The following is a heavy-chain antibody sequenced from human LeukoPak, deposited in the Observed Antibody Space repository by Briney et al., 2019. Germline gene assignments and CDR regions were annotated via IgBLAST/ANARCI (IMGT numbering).Heavy chain of an antibody. J-gene: IGHJ4*02. CDR1: GFTFSSYA. V-gene: IGHV3-23*01. D-gene: IGHD3-22*01. Sequence: GSLRLSCAASGFTFSSYAMSWVRQAPGKGLEWVSAISGSGGSTYYADSVKGRFTISRDNSKNTLYLQMNSLRAEDTAVYYCAKESLYYYDGSGYHDYWGQGTLVTVSS. CDR3: AKESLYYYDGSGYHDY. CDR2: ISGSGGST.